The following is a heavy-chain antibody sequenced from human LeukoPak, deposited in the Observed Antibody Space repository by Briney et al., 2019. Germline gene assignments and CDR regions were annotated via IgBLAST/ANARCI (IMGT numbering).Heavy chain of an antibody. CDR1: GFSFSTYW. CDR3: AKYGMTTVTYIDY. D-gene: IGHD4-17*01. CDR2: IGGSGGST. J-gene: IGHJ4*02. Sequence: GGSLRLSCAASGFSFSTYWMSWVRQAPGKGLEWVSAIGGSGGSTYYADSVKGRFTISRDSSKNTLYLQMNSLRAEDTAVYYCAKYGMTTVTYIDYWGQGTLVTVSS. V-gene: IGHV3-23*01.